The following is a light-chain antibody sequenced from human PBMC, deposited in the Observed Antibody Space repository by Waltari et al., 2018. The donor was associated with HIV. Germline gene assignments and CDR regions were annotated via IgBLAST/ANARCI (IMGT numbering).Light chain of an antibody. J-gene: IGLJ3*02. V-gene: IGLV2-8*01. CDR1: TSDAGDDKY. Sequence: QSALTQPPSESGSPGQSVTISCTGITSDAGDDKYVSWYQQSPGKAPKLMIHEVDKRPSGVPDRFSGSKSGNTASLTVSGLQADDEADYYCSSFAGGDTWVFGGGTKLTVL. CDR3: SSFAGGDTWV. CDR2: EVD.